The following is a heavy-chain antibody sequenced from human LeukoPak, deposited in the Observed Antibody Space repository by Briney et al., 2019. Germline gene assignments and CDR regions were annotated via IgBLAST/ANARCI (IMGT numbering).Heavy chain of an antibody. CDR3: ASYFWSHGPNDY. CDR2: IKQDGSEK. J-gene: IGHJ4*02. D-gene: IGHD3-3*01. Sequence: GGSLRLSCAASGFSFSSYWMSWVRQAPGKGLEWVANIKQDGSEKHYVDSVKGRFTISRDNAKNSLYLQMNTLRVEDTAVYYCASYFWSHGPNDYWGQGALVTVSS. V-gene: IGHV3-7*03. CDR1: GFSFSSYW.